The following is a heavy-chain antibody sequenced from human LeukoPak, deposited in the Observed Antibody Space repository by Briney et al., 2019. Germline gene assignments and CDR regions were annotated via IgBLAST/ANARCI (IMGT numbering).Heavy chain of an antibody. CDR2: ISAYNGNT. Sequence: ASVNLSCKASGSTFTSYGISWVRQPPGQGHEWMGWISAYNGNTNYAQKLQGRVTMTTDTSTSTAYMELRSLRSDDTAVYYCARDDYESIFLDYWGQGTLVTVSS. CDR3: ARDDYESIFLDY. D-gene: IGHD3-22*01. V-gene: IGHV1-18*01. CDR1: GSTFTSYG. J-gene: IGHJ4*02.